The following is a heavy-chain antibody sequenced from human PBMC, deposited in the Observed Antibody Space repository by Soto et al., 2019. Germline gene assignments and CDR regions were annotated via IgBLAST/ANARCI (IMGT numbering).Heavy chain of an antibody. CDR2: IIPMSATR. V-gene: IGHV1-69*01. CDR1: GGSFTSYA. CDR3: ERPIRYYDVWRDYPPFDY. J-gene: IGHJ4*02. Sequence: QVHLVQSGAEVKKPGSSVKVSCKASGGSFTSYAINWVRQAPGQGLEWMGGIIPMSATRTYAQKFQDRVTITADESSSTVYMELSSLQAEDTAVYYCERPIRYYDVWRDYPPFDYWGQGTLVTVSS. D-gene: IGHD3-3*01.